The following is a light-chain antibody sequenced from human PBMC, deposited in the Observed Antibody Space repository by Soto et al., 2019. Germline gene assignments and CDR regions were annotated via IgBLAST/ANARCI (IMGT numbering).Light chain of an antibody. V-gene: IGKV1-39*01. J-gene: IGKJ1*01. CDR1: QTITIF. CDR2: AAS. CDR3: QQSYNTLWT. Sequence: DIQLTQSPSSLSASVGDTVTITCRASQTITIFLNWFQQKPGKAPKLLIYAASSLRSGVPSRFSGSGSGTDFTLTISSLQPEDFATYYCQQSYNTLWTFGQGTKVEIK.